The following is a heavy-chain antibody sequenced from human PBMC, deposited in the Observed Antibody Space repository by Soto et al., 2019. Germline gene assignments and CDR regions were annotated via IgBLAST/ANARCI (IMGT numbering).Heavy chain of an antibody. CDR2: ISAYNGNT. J-gene: IGHJ6*02. CDR3: ARRASLTAKAVDIYGMDV. V-gene: IGHV1-18*01. CDR1: GYTFTSYG. Sequence: ASVKVSCKASGYTFTSYGISWVRQAPGQGLEWMGWISAYNGNTNYAQKLQGRVTMTTDTSTSTAYMELRSLRSDDTAVYYCARRASLTAKAVDIYGMDVWGQGTTVTVS. D-gene: IGHD5-18*01.